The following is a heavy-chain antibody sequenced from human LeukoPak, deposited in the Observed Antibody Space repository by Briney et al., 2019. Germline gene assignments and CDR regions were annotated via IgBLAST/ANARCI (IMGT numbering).Heavy chain of an antibody. V-gene: IGHV3-23*01. CDR3: ANSANYYDTSGHEH. CDR1: GFSYISYA. J-gene: IGHJ1*01. Sequence: GGSLRLSCAASGFSYISYAMSWVRQPPGKGLEWVSGISGSGVESFYADSVKGRFTISRDNSRNTLYLPMNSLRVEDTAVYYCANSANYYDTSGHEHWGQGTLVTVSS. CDR2: ISGSGVES. D-gene: IGHD3-22*01.